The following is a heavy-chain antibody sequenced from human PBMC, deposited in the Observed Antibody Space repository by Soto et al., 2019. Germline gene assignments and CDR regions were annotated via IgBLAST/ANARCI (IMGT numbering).Heavy chain of an antibody. V-gene: IGHV3-73*01. CDR1: GCNISGPA. CDR3: TRLFSGIAAAGTLFDYYYMDV. Sequence: GGPLRLRCAASGCNISGPAMHWVRQETGKGLEWVGRIRSKANSYATAYAASVKGRFTISRDDSKNTAYLQMNSLKTEDTAVYYCTRLFSGIAAAGTLFDYYYMDVWGKGTTVTVSS. CDR2: IRSKANSYAT. J-gene: IGHJ6*03. D-gene: IGHD6-13*01.